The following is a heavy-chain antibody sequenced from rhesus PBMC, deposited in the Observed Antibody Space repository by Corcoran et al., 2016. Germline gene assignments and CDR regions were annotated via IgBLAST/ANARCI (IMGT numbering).Heavy chain of an antibody. J-gene: IGHJ4*01. CDR1: GGSVSSSNW. V-gene: IGHV4-65*01. CDR3: SRVPGYSGSWPRFDY. Sequence: QVQLQESGPGLVKPSETLSLTCAVSGGSVSSSNWWSWIRQPPGKGLEWMWYISGSSGSTYYNPSLHRRVTISTDTSKNQFSLKLSSVTAADTGIYYCSRVPGYSGSWPRFDYWGQGVLVTVSS. D-gene: IGHD6-25*01. CDR2: ISGSSGST.